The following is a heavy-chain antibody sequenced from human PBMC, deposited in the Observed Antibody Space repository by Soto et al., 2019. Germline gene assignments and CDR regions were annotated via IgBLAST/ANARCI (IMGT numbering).Heavy chain of an antibody. D-gene: IGHD6-13*01. CDR2: IYYSGST. CDR3: ARHGAAAGMVGVYYYYYGMDV. CDR1: GGSISSSSYY. J-gene: IGHJ6*02. V-gene: IGHV4-39*01. Sequence: QLQLQESGPGLVKPSETLSLTCTVSGGSISSSSYYWGWIRQPPGKGLEWIGSIYYSGSTYYNPSLKSRVTISVDTSKNQFSLKLSSVTAADTAVYYCARHGAAAGMVGVYYYYYGMDVWGQGTTVTVSS.